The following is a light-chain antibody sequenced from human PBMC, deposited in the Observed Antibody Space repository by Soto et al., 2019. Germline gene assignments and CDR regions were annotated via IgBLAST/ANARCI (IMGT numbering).Light chain of an antibody. CDR2: GAS. CDR1: QSVSSN. CDR3: QQYNNWPPFMYT. J-gene: IGKJ2*01. Sequence: EIVMTQSPATLSVSPGERATLSCRASQSVSSNLAWYQQKPGQAPRLLIYGASTRATGIPARFSGSGSGTEFTLTIGSLQSEDFAVYYCQQYNNWPPFMYTFGQGTKLEIK. V-gene: IGKV3-15*01.